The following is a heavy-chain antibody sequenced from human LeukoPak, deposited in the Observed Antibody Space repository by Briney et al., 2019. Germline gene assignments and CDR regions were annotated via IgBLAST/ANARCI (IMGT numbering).Heavy chain of an antibody. Sequence: ASVKVSCKASGYTFTSYYMHWVRQAPGQGLEWMGIINPSGGSTSYAQKFQGRVTMTRDTSTSTVYMELSSQRSEDTAVYYGAKVIKSAYYYGSGSDGYDYWGQGTLVTVSS. V-gene: IGHV1-46*01. CDR3: AKVIKSAYYYGSGSDGYDY. D-gene: IGHD3-10*01. CDR1: GYTFTSYY. CDR2: INPSGGST. J-gene: IGHJ4*02.